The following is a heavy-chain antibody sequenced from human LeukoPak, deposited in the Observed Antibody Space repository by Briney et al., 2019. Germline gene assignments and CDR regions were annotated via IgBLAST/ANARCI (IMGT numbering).Heavy chain of an antibody. CDR1: GFTFSSYG. CDR2: ISGSGGST. CDR3: AKDYSKTSYYGSGTYYRPNWFDP. D-gene: IGHD3-10*01. J-gene: IGHJ5*02. V-gene: IGHV3-23*01. Sequence: GGTLRLSCAASGFTFSSYGMSWVRQAPGKGLEWVSAISGSGGSTYYADSVKGRFTISRDNSKNTLYLQMNSLRPEDTAVYYCAKDYSKTSYYGSGTYYRPNWFDPWGQGTLVIVSS.